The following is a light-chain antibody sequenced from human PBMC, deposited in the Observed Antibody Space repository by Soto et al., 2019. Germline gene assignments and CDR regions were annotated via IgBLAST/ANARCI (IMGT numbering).Light chain of an antibody. Sequence: EIVMTQSPATLSVSPGERATLSCRASQSVSSNLAWYQQKPGQAPRLLIYGASIRATGIPARFSGSGYGTEFTLTISSLQSEDFAVYYCQQYSNWPPWTFGQGTKVEIK. CDR3: QQYSNWPPWT. CDR2: GAS. V-gene: IGKV3-15*01. J-gene: IGKJ1*01. CDR1: QSVSSN.